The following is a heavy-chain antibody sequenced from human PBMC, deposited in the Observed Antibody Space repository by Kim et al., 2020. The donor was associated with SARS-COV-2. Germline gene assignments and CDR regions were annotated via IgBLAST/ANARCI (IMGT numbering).Heavy chain of an antibody. Sequence: EMEYVDSMRGRVTIARDNAKNSLYLQMSSLRAEDTAVYYCARGGLFYSFDIWGQGTLVSVSS. J-gene: IGHJ3*02. D-gene: IGHD3-10*01. CDR2: EM. CDR3: ARGGLFYSFDI. V-gene: IGHV3-7*01.